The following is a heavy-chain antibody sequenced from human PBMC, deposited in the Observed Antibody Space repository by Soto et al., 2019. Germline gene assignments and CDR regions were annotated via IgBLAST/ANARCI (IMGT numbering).Heavy chain of an antibody. J-gene: IGHJ3*02. CDR3: AGGRGDYIWGSYRYTGPHAFDI. Sequence: QVQLQESGPGLVKPSQTLSLTCTVSGGSISSGGYYWSWIRQHPGKGLEWIGYIYYSGSTYYNPSLKSRVTISVDTSKNQFSLKLSSVTAADTAVYYCAGGRGDYIWGSYRYTGPHAFDIWGQGTMVTVSS. D-gene: IGHD3-16*02. CDR2: IYYSGST. CDR1: GGSISSGGYY. V-gene: IGHV4-31*03.